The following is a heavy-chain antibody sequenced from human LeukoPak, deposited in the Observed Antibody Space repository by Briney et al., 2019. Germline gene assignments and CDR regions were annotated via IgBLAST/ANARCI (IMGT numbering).Heavy chain of an antibody. CDR1: GGSVSSGSYY. J-gene: IGHJ6*02. CDR2: IYYSGST. CDR3: ARDQVGRNYYYYGMDV. Sequence: PSETLSLTCTVSGGSVSSGSYYWSWIRQPPGKGLEWIGYIYYSGSTNYNPSLKSRVTISVDTSKNQFSLKLSSVTAADTAVYYCARDQVGRNYYYYGMDVWGQGTTVTVSS. V-gene: IGHV4-61*01.